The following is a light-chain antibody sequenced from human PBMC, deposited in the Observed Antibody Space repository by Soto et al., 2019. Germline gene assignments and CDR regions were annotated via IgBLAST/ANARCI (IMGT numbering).Light chain of an antibody. CDR1: QPVNNN. Sequence: EIVMTQSPATLSVSPGERATLSCRASQPVNNNLAWYQQKPGQAPRLLIYDASNRATGIPVRFSGSGSGTDFTLTISSLEPEDFALYYCRQRNNWPITFGQGTRLEIK. CDR2: DAS. J-gene: IGKJ5*01. V-gene: IGKV3-11*01. CDR3: RQRNNWPIT.